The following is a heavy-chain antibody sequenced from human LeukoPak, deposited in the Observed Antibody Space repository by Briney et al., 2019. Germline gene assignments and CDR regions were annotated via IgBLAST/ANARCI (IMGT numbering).Heavy chain of an antibody. CDR3: AREDPSGSFDY. CDR1: GYTLTSYS. Sequence: ASVKVSCKASGYTLTSYSFSWVRQAPGQGLEWMGWISVNTSYAQHLQGRVTMTTDTPTSTAYMELRSLRSDDTAVYYCAREDPSGSFDYWGQGTLVTVSP. J-gene: IGHJ4*02. D-gene: IGHD1-26*01. CDR2: ISVNT. V-gene: IGHV1-18*01.